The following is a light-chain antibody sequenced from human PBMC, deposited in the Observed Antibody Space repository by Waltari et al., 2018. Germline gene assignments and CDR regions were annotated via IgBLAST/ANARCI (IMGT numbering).Light chain of an antibody. J-gene: IGLJ3*02. V-gene: IGLV2-23*02. CDR2: DVS. CDR3: CSYAGSRTWV. Sequence: QSALTQPASVSGSPGQSISISCIGTSSDIGTFNLVSSYLQYPGTAPQLPIYDVSQRPSGVANRFSGSKSGNTASLTISGLQAEDEAIYYCCSYAGSRTWVFGGGAKLTVL. CDR1: SSDIGTFNL.